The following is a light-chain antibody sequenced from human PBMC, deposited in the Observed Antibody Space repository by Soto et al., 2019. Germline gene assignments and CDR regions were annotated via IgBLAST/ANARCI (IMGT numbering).Light chain of an antibody. CDR1: SGHSSYA. J-gene: IGLJ2*01. CDR3: QTWGIGMEV. CDR2: PNSDGSH. V-gene: IGLV4-69*01. Sequence: QSVLTQSPSASASLGASVKLTCTLSSGHSSYAIAWHQQQPEKGPRYLMKPNSDGSHSKGDGIPDRFSGSSSGAERYLTISSLQSEDEADYYCQTWGIGMEVFGGGTKLTVL.